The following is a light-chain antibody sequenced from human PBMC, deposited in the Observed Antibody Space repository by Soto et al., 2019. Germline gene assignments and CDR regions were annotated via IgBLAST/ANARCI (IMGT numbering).Light chain of an antibody. V-gene: IGKV1-39*01. CDR2: AAS. CDR1: QSISSY. Sequence: DIQMTQSPSSLSASVGDRVTITCRASQSISSYLNWYQQKPGKAPKLLIYAASSLQSGVPSRFSGSGSGTDFTLTISSLQSDDFATYYCQQLNSYPPEFGQGTKVDIK. CDR3: QQLNSYPPE. J-gene: IGKJ1*01.